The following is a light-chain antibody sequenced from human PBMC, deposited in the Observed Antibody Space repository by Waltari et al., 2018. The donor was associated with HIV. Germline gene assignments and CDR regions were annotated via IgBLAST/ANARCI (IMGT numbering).Light chain of an antibody. CDR2: DVS. CDR1: SSDVGSYNY. J-gene: IGLJ2*01. Sequence: QSALTQPPSASGSPGQSVTISCTGTSSDVGSYNYASWYQQHPGKAPRLIIYDVSQRPSGVPDRFSGSKSGNTASLTVSGLQAEDEADYYCSSYAGSNNLLFGGGTKLTVL. V-gene: IGLV2-8*01. CDR3: SSYAGSNNLL.